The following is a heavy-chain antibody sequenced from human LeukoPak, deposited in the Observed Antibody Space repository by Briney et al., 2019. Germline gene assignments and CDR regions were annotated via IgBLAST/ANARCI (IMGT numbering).Heavy chain of an antibody. J-gene: IGHJ4*02. D-gene: IGHD2-8*01. CDR2: IYDSGST. CDR3: ARDLDGTNHFDF. CDR1: GGSISRGGYY. V-gene: IGHV4-31*03. Sequence: SETLSLTCTVSGGSISRGGYYWSWIRQHPGKGLEWIGYIYDSGSTYYSPSLKSRVTISADTSKNQFSLGLSSVTAADTAVYYCARDLDGTNHFDFWGQGTLVTVSS.